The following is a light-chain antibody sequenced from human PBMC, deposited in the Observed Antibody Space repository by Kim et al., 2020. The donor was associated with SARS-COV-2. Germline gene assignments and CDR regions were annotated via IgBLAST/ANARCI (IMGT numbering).Light chain of an antibody. CDR1: QNIDSW. J-gene: IGKJ2*01. CDR3: QQYSSYSYT. CDR2: DAT. Sequence: SATVGDRVTIPCRASQNIDSWFAWYQQKPGKAPKYLFYDATTLKSGVPSRCSGRGSGTQFTLTITSLQPDDFATYYCQQYSSYSYTFGQGTKLEI. V-gene: IGKV1-5*01.